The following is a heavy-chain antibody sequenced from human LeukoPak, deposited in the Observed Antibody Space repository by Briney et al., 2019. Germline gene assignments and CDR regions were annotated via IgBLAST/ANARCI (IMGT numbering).Heavy chain of an antibody. CDR2: IYHSGST. CDR3: ARESVMTSIDY. V-gene: IGHV4-38-2*02. J-gene: IGHJ4*02. Sequence: PSETLSLTCTVSGYSISSGYYWGWIRPPPGKGLEWIGSIYHSGSTYYNPSLKSRVTISVDTSKNQFSLKLSSVTAADTAVYYCARESVMTSIDYWGQGTLVTVSS. CDR1: GYSISSGYY. D-gene: IGHD4-11*01.